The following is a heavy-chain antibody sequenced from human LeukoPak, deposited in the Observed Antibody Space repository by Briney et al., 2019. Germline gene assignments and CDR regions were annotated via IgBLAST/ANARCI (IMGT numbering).Heavy chain of an antibody. CDR1: GFTFSSYW. J-gene: IGHJ4*02. Sequence: PGGSLRLSCAASGFTFSSYWMRWVRQAPGKGLEGVAYIKNDGSEEYYVDSVKGRFTISRDNAKNSLFLQMNSLTVEDTAVYYCARAIRGSAVDTGDRWGQGTLVTVSS. CDR2: IKNDGSEE. D-gene: IGHD3-10*01. CDR3: ARAIRGSAVDTGDR. V-gene: IGHV3-7*01.